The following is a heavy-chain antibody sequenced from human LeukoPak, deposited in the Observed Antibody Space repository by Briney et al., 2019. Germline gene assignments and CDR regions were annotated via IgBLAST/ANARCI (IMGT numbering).Heavy chain of an antibody. CDR3: AKEGRSLQTY. CDR1: GFMFSSNW. D-gene: IGHD5-24*01. J-gene: IGHJ4*02. V-gene: IGHV3-7*03. Sequence: GGSLRLSCAASGFMFSSNWMGWVRLAPGKGLEWVANIKEDGTETCYVDSVKGRFTISRDNAKNSLYLQMNSLRVEDTAVYYCAKEGRSLQTYWGQGTLVTVSS. CDR2: IKEDGTET.